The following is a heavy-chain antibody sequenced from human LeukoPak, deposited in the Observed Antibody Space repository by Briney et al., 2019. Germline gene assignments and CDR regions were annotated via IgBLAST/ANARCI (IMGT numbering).Heavy chain of an antibody. D-gene: IGHD1-26*01. V-gene: IGHV4-59*01. Sequence: PSETLSLTCSVSGGSISSYYWSRIRQPPGKGREWIGYIYYSGSTNYNPSLKSRVTISVDTSKNQFSLKLSSVTAADTAVYYCARGEGFHWFDPWGQGTLVTVSS. CDR2: IYYSGST. CDR1: GGSISSYY. CDR3: ARGEGFHWFDP. J-gene: IGHJ5*02.